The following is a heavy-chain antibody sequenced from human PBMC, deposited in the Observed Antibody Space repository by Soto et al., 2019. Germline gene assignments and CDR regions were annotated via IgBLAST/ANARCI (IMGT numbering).Heavy chain of an antibody. CDR1: GGTFSCYA. D-gene: IGHD2-21*01. Sequence: ASVKISCKASGGTFSCYAISWVRQAPGQGLEWMGGIIPIFGTANYAQKFQGRVTITADKSTSTAYMELSSLRSEDTAVYYCASRVASFSLFSGYYGMDVWGQGTTVTVSS. V-gene: IGHV1-69*06. CDR3: ASRVASFSLFSGYYGMDV. CDR2: IIPIFGTA. J-gene: IGHJ6*02.